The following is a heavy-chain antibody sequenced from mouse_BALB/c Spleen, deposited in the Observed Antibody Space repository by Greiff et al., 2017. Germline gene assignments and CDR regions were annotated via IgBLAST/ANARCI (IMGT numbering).Heavy chain of an antibody. D-gene: IGHD2-1*01. V-gene: IGHV1-7*01. CDR2: INPSTGYT. CDR3: ARDPYGNSYAMDY. CDR1: GYTFTSYW. Sequence: ESGAELAKPGASVKMSCKASGYTFTSYWMHWVKQRPGQGLEWIGYINPSTGYTEYNQKFKDKATLTADKSSSTAYMQLSSLTSEDSAVYYCARDPYGNSYAMDYWGQGTSVTVSS. J-gene: IGHJ4*01.